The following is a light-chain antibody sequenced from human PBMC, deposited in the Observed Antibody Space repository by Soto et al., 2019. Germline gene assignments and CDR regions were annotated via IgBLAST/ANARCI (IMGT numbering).Light chain of an antibody. CDR2: KAS. J-gene: IGKJ5*01. V-gene: IGKV1-5*03. CDR1: QSISTW. Sequence: DIQMTQSPSTLSASVGDRVTITCRASQSISTWLAWYQQKPGKAPKLLIYKASSLESGVPSRFSGSGSGTEFTLTISSLQPDDFATYYCQQFYSYPITFGQGTRQ. CDR3: QQFYSYPIT.